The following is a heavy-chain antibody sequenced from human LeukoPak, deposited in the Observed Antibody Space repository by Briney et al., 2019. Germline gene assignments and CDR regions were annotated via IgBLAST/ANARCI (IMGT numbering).Heavy chain of an antibody. CDR1: GGSMSSSSYY. CDR2: IYYSGST. CDR3: AKSGYSSGWYAY. J-gene: IGHJ4*02. V-gene: IGHV4-61*05. D-gene: IGHD6-19*01. Sequence: PSETLSLTCTVSGGSMSSSSYYWGWIRQPPGKGLEWIGYIYYSGSTNYNPSLKSRVTISVDTSKNQFSLKLNSVTAADTAVYYCAKSGYSSGWYAYWGQGTLVTVSS.